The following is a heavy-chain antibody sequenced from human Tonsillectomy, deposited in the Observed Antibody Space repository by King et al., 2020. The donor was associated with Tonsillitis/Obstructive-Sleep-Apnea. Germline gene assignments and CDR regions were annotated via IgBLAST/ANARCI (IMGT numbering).Heavy chain of an antibody. Sequence: QLVQSGAEVKKPGASVKVSCKVPGYTVTDLAIHWVRQAPGKGLEWMGGFHPEDTETIYAQKFLGRVTLTEDTSTVTAYMELSSLSSEDTAVYYCATYGKYYYDTSGYYYYLDYWGQGTLVSVSS. J-gene: IGHJ4*02. CDR2: FHPEDTET. CDR3: ATYGKYYYDTSGYYYYLDY. CDR1: GYTVTDLA. D-gene: IGHD3-22*01. V-gene: IGHV1-24*01.